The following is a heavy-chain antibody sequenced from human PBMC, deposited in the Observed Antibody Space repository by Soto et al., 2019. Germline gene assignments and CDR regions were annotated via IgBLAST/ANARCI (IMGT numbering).Heavy chain of an antibody. D-gene: IGHD2-2*02. V-gene: IGHV1-3*01. CDR3: ASEAYAVSPAIGH. CDR2: IIPGSDKT. J-gene: IGHJ4*02. Sequence: GASVKVSCKASGYTFIAYTMHWVRQAPGQRLEWMGWIIPGSDKTYYSQKFQARVTITTDTSASTAYMELSSLRSEDTALYYCASEAYAVSPAIGHWGQGTPVTVSS. CDR1: GYTFIAYT.